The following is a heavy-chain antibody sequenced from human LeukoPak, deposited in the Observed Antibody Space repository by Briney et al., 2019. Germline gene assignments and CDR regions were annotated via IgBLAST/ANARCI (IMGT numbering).Heavy chain of an antibody. J-gene: IGHJ2*01. CDR1: GGTFSSYA. Sequence: ASVKVSCKASGGTFSSYAISWVRQAPGQGLEWMGGIIPIFGTANYAQKFQGRVTITADESTSTAYMELSSLRSEDTAVYYCARDLAPSCDYGGSPTYWYFDLWGRGTLVTVSS. CDR2: IIPIFGTA. CDR3: ARDLAPSCDYGGSPTYWYFDL. D-gene: IGHD4-23*01. V-gene: IGHV1-69*13.